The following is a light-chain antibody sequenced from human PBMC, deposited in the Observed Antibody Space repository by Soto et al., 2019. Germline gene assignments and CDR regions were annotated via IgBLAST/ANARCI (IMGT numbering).Light chain of an antibody. J-gene: IGKJ3*01. CDR3: HQRQSWPRT. CDR1: QALNTR. V-gene: IGKV3-11*01. CDR2: LTS. Sequence: EIVLTQSPATLSAFPGDRVTLSCRASQALNTRLAWYQHKPGQAPRLLIYLTSNRAAGVPSRFSAWGSETDFTLTISDVQPEDFALYYCHQRQSWPRTFGAGTKVDIK.